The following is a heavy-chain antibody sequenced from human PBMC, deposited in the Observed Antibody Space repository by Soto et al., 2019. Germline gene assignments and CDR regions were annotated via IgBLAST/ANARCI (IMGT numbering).Heavy chain of an antibody. Sequence: PGESLRIYCEGVGYSFPNHWIAWVRQRPDKGLEWMGTIYPGDSDMRYSPSFRGQVTISVDKSINTAYLQWDSLKASDTAKYYCARISREFWSGPDYWGEGNLVTSSS. J-gene: IGHJ4*02. CDR2: IYPGDSDM. D-gene: IGHD3-3*01. CDR3: ARISREFWSGPDY. V-gene: IGHV5-51*03. CDR1: GYSFPNHW.